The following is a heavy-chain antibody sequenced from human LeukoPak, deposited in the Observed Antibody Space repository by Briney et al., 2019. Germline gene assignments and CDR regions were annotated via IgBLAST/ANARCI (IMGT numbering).Heavy chain of an antibody. D-gene: IGHD6-6*01. J-gene: IGHJ4*02. CDR2: MNPNSGNT. CDR3: ARGMFRLAAGPVPSYY. CDR1: GYTFTSYD. Sequence: ASVKVSCKASGYTFTSYDINWVRQATGQGLEWMGWMNPNSGNTGYAQKFQGRVTMTRNTSTSTAYMELSSLRSEDTAVYYCARGMFRLAAGPVPSYYWGQGTLVTVSS. V-gene: IGHV1-8*01.